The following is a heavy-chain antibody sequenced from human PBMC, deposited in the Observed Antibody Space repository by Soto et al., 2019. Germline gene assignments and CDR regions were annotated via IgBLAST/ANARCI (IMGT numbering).Heavy chain of an antibody. Sequence: QVQLVQSGAEVKKPGSSMKVSCKASGGTFGSYTFNWVRQAPGHGLEWMGGITPIFGTVHYAQKFRDRVTITADGSTTTAYMEMRSLTSEDMAVYYWARIRERRWVRLSDYYVAMDVWGQGTTVTGSS. D-gene: IGHD3-10*01. CDR3: ARIRERRWVRLSDYYVAMDV. CDR1: GGTFGSYT. V-gene: IGHV1-69*01. J-gene: IGHJ6*02. CDR2: ITPIFGTV.